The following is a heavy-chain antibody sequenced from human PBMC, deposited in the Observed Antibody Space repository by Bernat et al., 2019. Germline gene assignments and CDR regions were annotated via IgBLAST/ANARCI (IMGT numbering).Heavy chain of an antibody. J-gene: IGHJ3*01. V-gene: IGHV3-11*01. CDR3: ARVEYSGSSGAYDF. CDR2: ISSSGSTI. CDR1: GFTFSDYY. Sequence: QVQLVVSGGGLVKPGGCMRLSCAASGFTFSDYYMSWIRQAPGKGLEWVSYISSSGSTIYYADTVKGRFTISRDNAKNSLYLQMNSLRAEDTAVYYCARVEYSGSSGAYDFWGQGTMVTVSS. D-gene: IGHD6-6*01.